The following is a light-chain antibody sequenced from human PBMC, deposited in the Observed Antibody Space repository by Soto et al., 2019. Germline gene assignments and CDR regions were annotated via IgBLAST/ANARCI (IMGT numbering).Light chain of an antibody. CDR1: SSNIGAGYD. CDR3: QSYDSSLSGNVV. Sequence: QSVLTQPPSVSGAPGQRVTISCTGSSSNIGAGYDVHWYQQLPGTAPKLLIYGNSNRPSAVPDRFSGSKSGTSASLAITGLQAEDVADYYCQSYDSSLSGNVVFGGGTKLTVL. V-gene: IGLV1-40*01. CDR2: GNS. J-gene: IGLJ2*01.